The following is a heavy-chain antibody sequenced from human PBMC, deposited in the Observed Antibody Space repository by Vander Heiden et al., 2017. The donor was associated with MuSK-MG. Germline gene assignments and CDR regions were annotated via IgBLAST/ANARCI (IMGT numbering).Heavy chain of an antibody. Sequence: EVQLLESGGGLVQPGGSLRLSCAASGFTFSSYAMSWVRQAPGKGLEWVSAISGSGGSTYYADSGKGRFTISRDNSKNTLYMQMNRLRAEDTAVYYCAKQMGQRGPFDAFDIWGQGTMVTVYS. D-gene: IGHD6-25*01. J-gene: IGHJ3*02. V-gene: IGHV3-23*01. CDR3: AKQMGQRGPFDAFDI. CDR1: GFTFSSYA. CDR2: ISGSGGST.